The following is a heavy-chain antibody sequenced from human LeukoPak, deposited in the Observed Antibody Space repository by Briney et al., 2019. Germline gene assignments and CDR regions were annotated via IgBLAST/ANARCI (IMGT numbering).Heavy chain of an antibody. V-gene: IGHV1-46*01. J-gene: IGHJ6*03. CDR1: GYTFTSYY. D-gene: IGHD2-2*01. CDR3: ARDHPDIAVIPAAMDV. Sequence: ASVKVSCKASGYTFTSYYMHWVRQAPGQGLEWLGIINPSDGSTSYAQKFQGRVTMTRDTSTSAVYLELSSLTSEDSAVYFCARDHPDIAVIPAAMDVWGTGTTVIVSS. CDR2: INPSDGST.